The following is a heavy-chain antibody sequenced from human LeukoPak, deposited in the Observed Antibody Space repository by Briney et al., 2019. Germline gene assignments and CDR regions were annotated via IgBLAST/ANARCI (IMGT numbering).Heavy chain of an antibody. J-gene: IGHJ4*02. V-gene: IGHV4-59*01. Sequence: SETLSLTCTVSGGSISSYYWSWIRQPPGKGLEWIGYIYYSGSTNYNPSLKSRVTISVDTSKNQFSLKLSSVTAADTAVYYCARERISSSSGDYYFDYWGQGTLVTVSS. CDR2: IYYSGST. CDR1: GGSISSYY. CDR3: ARERISSSSGDYYFDY. D-gene: IGHD6-6*01.